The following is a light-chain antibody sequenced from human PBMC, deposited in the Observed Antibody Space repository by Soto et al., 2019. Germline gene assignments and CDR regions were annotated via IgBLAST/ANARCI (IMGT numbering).Light chain of an antibody. CDR2: DAS. V-gene: IGKV3-11*01. CDR3: QEGTYWPA. CDR1: QSVSGS. Sequence: EIVLTQSPAILSLSPGEKATLSCRASQSVSGSLGWYQQKPGQAPRLIIYDASVRATGIPARFSGSGSGADITLNISRLELEGFAVDYCQEGTYWPAFGGGTNVEIK. J-gene: IGKJ4*01.